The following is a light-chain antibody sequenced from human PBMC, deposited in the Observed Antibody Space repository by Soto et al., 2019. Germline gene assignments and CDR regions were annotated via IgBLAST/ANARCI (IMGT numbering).Light chain of an antibody. CDR1: QSVRNSY. CDR2: GAS. Sequence: EILMTQSPGTLSLSPGERATLSCRASQSVRNSYLAWYQQKPGEAPRLLLYGASGRATGIPDRFSGSGSGTDFTLTISRLEAEDFAVYYCQQSGSSPYTFGQGTKLEI. CDR3: QQSGSSPYT. V-gene: IGKV3-20*01. J-gene: IGKJ2*01.